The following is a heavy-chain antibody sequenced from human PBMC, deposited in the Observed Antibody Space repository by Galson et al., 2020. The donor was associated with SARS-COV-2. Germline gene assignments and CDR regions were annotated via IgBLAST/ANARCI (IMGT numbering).Heavy chain of an antibody. J-gene: IGHJ5*02. Sequence: SQTLSLTCTVSGDTISSSYYYWGWIRQPPGKGLEWLGNIYNSGITYYNPSLKSRVTISLDTSKNQFSLKLSSVTAADTALYYCARDLGFGAAHPFDPWGQGTPVTVSS. CDR3: ARDLGFGAAHPFDP. CDR2: IYNSGIT. D-gene: IGHD3-10*01. V-gene: IGHV4-39*07. CDR1: GDTISSSYYY.